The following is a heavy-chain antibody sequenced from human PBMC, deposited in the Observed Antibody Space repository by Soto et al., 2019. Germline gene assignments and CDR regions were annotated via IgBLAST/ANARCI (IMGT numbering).Heavy chain of an antibody. Sequence: QVQLQESGPGLVKPSETLSLTCTVSGGSVSSGSYYWSWIRQPPGKGLEWIGYLYYSGNTNYNPSLRSRVTISVDTSKNQFALKLSSVTAADTAVYYCAATRGPEDYYYYGMDVWCQGTTVTVSS. J-gene: IGHJ6*02. CDR2: LYYSGNT. CDR1: GGSVSSGSYY. CDR3: AATRGPEDYYYYGMDV. V-gene: IGHV4-61*01.